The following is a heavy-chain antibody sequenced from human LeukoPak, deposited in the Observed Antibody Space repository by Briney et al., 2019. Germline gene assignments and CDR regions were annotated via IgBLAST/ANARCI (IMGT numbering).Heavy chain of an antibody. CDR2: IYYSGST. CDR3: ARGAYDILTGYYESNWFDP. V-gene: IGHV4-31*03. D-gene: IGHD3-9*01. J-gene: IGHJ5*02. CDR1: GGSISSGGYY. Sequence: SQTLSLTCTVPGGSISSGGYYWSWIRQHPGKGLEWIGYIYYSGSTYYNPSLKSRVTISVDTSKNQFSLKLSSVTAADTAVYYCARGAYDILTGYYESNWFDPWGQGTLVTVSS.